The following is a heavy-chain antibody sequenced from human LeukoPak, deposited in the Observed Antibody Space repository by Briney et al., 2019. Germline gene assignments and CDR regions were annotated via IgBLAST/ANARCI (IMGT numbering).Heavy chain of an antibody. V-gene: IGHV4-39*01. CDR1: GDSITTNSYW. Sequence: SETLSLTCSLSGDSITTNSYWLGWIRQSPGKGLEWIGSIYSSGNSYYNPSLKSRATISPDTSKNQYSLRLTSVTAADTAVYYCARRWIWDLHSCNWFDPWGQGILVTVSS. J-gene: IGHJ5*02. CDR2: IYSSGNS. D-gene: IGHD3-16*01. CDR3: ARRWIWDLHSCNWFDP.